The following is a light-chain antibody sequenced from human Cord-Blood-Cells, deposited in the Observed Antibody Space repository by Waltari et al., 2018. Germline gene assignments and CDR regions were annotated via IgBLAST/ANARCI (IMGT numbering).Light chain of an antibody. J-gene: IGKJ2*03. Sequence: EIVLTQSPGTLSLSPRERATLSCRASQSVSSSYLAWYQPKPGQAPRILLYGASSGATGIPDRFSGSGSGTDFTLTISRLEPEDFAVYYCQQYGSSPYSFGQGTKLEIK. CDR3: QQYGSSPYS. CDR2: GAS. CDR1: QSVSSSY. V-gene: IGKV3-20*01.